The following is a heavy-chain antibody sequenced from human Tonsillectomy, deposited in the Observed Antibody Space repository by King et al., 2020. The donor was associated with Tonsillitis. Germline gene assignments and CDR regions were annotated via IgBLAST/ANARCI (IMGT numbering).Heavy chain of an antibody. CDR1: GFTFSRYA. V-gene: IGHV3-23*04. J-gene: IGHJ4*02. CDR3: AKTDCDAVACFPEDY. CDR2: LSNNGRST. Sequence: VQLVESGGALVQPGGSLRLSCAASGFTFSRYAMNWVRQAPGKGLELVSSLSNNGRSTYYTHSVKGRFTISRDNSKNTLYLQMNSLRVEATAVYYCAKTDCDAVACFPEDYWGQGTLVTVSS. D-gene: IGHD2-21*01.